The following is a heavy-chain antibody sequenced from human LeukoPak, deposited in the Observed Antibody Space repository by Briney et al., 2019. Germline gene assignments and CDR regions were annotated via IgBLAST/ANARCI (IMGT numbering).Heavy chain of an antibody. V-gene: IGHV3-23*01. Sequence: GGSLRLSCAASGFTFSTNAMSWVRQAPGKGLEWVSSICGYDGSTYYADSVKGRFTISRDSSKNTLFLQMNSLRVEDTAVYYCARGEGNFDYWGQGTLVTVSS. CDR3: ARGEGNFDY. J-gene: IGHJ4*02. CDR2: ICGYDGST. CDR1: GFTFSTNA.